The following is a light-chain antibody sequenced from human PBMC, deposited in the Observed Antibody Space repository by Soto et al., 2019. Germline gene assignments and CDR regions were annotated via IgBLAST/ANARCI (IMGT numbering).Light chain of an antibody. V-gene: IGKV1-9*01. CDR1: QGISSY. Sequence: DIQLTQSPSFLSASVGDRVIITCRASQGISSYLAWYQQKPGKAPKLLIYAASTLQSGVPSRFSGSGSGTEFTLTISSLQPEDFATHYCQQLNTYPYTFGQGTKLEIK. CDR3: QQLNTYPYT. CDR2: AAS. J-gene: IGKJ2*01.